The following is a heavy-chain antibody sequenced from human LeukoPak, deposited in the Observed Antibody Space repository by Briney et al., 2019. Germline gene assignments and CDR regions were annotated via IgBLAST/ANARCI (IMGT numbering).Heavy chain of an antibody. CDR1: GGSIRSYY. V-gene: IGHV4-59*01. J-gene: IGHJ4*02. CDR3: ARDGAYSSSWYRYYYFDY. D-gene: IGHD6-13*01. CDR2: IYYSGST. Sequence: SETLSLTCTVSGGSIRSYYWSWIRQPPGKGLEWIGYIYYSGSTNYNPSLKSRVTISVDTSKNQFSLKLSSVTAADTAVYYCARDGAYSSSWYRYYYFDYWGQGTLVTVSS.